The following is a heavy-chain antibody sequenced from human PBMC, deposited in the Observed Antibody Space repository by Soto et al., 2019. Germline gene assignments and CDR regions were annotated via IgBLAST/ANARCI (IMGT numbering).Heavy chain of an antibody. D-gene: IGHD3-3*01. J-gene: IGHJ5*02. CDR2: IYYSGST. CDR3: ARDQDFWSGYYSSHWFDP. Sequence: PSETLSLTCTVSGGSISSGGYYWIWIRQHPGKGLEWIGYIYYSGSTYYNPSLKSRVTISVDTSKNQFSLKLSSVTAADTAVYYCARDQDFWSGYYSSHWFDPWGQGTLVTVSS. CDR1: GGSISSGGYY. V-gene: IGHV4-31*03.